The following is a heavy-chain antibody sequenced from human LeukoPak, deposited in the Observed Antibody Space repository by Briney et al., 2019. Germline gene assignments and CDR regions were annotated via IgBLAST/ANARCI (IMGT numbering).Heavy chain of an antibody. V-gene: IGHV3-74*01. CDR2: INSDGSST. D-gene: IGHD2-2*01. CDR1: GFTFSSYW. Sequence: GGSLRLSCAASGFTFSSYWMHWVRQAPWKGLAWVSRINSDGSSTSYADSVKGRFTISRDNSKNTLYLQMNSLRAEDTAVYYCARVVVPAATYYYYYYGMDVWGQGTTVTVSS. J-gene: IGHJ6*02. CDR3: ARVVVPAATYYYYYYGMDV.